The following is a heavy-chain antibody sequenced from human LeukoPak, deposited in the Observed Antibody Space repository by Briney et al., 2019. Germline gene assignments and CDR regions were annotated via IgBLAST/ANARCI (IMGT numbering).Heavy chain of an antibody. CDR1: GGTFSSYA. CDR3: ARQEDCSGGSCYSFIWFDP. V-gene: IGHV1-69*10. D-gene: IGHD2-15*01. CDR2: IIPIFGIA. Sequence: SVKVSCKASGGTFSSYAISWVRQAPGQGLEWMGGIIPIFGIANYAQKFQGRVTITADKSTSTAYMELSSLRSEDTAVYYCARQEDCSGGSCYSFIWFDPWGQGTLVTVSS. J-gene: IGHJ5*02.